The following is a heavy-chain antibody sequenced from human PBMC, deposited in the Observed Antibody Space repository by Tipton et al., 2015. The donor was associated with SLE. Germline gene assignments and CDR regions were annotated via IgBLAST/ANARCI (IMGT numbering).Heavy chain of an antibody. V-gene: IGHV4-34*01. J-gene: IGHJ4*02. CDR1: GGSFSGYY. Sequence: TLSLTCAVYGGSFSGYYWSWIRQPPGKGLEWIREINHSGSTNYNPSLKSRVTISVDTSKNQFSLKLSSVTAADTAVYHCARAQNSSMGYWGQGTLVTVSS. CDR3: ARAQNSSMGY. D-gene: IGHD1-7*01. CDR2: INHSGST.